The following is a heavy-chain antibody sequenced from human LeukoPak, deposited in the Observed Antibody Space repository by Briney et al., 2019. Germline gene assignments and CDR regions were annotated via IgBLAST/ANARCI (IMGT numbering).Heavy chain of an antibody. J-gene: IGHJ6*03. CDR3: ARDRGFCSGTSCAYIYYYMDV. CDR1: GSTFSSHA. CDR2: ISYDGIDK. D-gene: IGHD2-2*01. V-gene: IGHV3-30*01. Sequence: GGSLRLSCAASGSTFSSHAIHWVRQAPGKGLEWVAAISYDGIDKLYAASVKGRFTISRDNVRNTLYLQMDSLRAGDTAVYFCARDRGFCSGTSCAYIYYYMDVWGNGTTASVSS.